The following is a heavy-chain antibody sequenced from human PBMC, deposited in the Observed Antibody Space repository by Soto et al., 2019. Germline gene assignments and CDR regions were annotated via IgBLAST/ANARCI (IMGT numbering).Heavy chain of an antibody. CDR2: MSFDGSRK. D-gene: IGHD3-10*01. Sequence: PGGSLRLSCAASGFTFRNFGMPWVRQAPGKGLEWVAVMSFDGSRKYYADSVKGRFIISRDNSKNTLYLQMNNLRTDDSAVYYCAKSSLTMVLEATDYWGQGTLVTVSS. CDR1: GFTFRNFG. CDR3: AKSSLTMVLEATDY. J-gene: IGHJ4*02. V-gene: IGHV3-30*18.